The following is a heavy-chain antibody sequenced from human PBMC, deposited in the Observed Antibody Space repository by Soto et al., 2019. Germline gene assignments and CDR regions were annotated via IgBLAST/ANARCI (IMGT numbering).Heavy chain of an antibody. CDR1: GGSISSGGYY. V-gene: IGHV4-31*03. CDR2: IYYSGST. Sequence: TLSLTCTVSGGSISSGGYYWSWIRQHPGKGLEWIGYIYYSGSTYYNPSLKSRVTISVDTSKNQFSLKLSSVTAADTAVYYCARGGLGYCSGGSCYSAELSRYYYGMDVWGQGTTVTVLL. CDR3: ARGGLGYCSGGSCYSAELSRYYYGMDV. J-gene: IGHJ6*02. D-gene: IGHD2-15*01.